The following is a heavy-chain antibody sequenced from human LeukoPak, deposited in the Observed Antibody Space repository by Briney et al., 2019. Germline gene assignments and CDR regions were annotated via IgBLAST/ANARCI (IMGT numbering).Heavy chain of an antibody. CDR1: GFTFSSYW. CDR2: INTDGSST. J-gene: IGHJ5*02. V-gene: IGHV3-74*01. Sequence: GGSLRLSCAASGFTFSSYWMHWVRQAPGKGLVWVSRINTDGSSTYYADSVKGRFTISRDNARNTLYLQMNSLRVDDTAVYYCARGGLLGFDPWGQGTLVNVSS. CDR3: ARGGLLGFDP.